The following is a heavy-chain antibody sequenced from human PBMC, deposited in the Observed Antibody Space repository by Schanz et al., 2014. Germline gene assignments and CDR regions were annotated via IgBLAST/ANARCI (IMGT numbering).Heavy chain of an antibody. CDR1: GFTFSAYA. CDR2: ISGSGGST. J-gene: IGHJ5*02. D-gene: IGHD3-10*01. Sequence: EVQLLESGGGLVQPGGSLRLSCAASGFTFSAYAMTWVRQIPGKGLEWVSAISGSGGSTYYADSVKGRFTISRDNAENTLFLQMNSLRAEDTAVYYCARPALWFGDNCFDPWGQGTLVTVSS. V-gene: IGHV3-23*01. CDR3: ARPALWFGDNCFDP.